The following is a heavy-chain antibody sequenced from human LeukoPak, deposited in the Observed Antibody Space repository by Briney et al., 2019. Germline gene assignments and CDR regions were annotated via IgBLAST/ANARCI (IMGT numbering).Heavy chain of an antibody. V-gene: IGHV4-4*07. CDR2: IYTSGST. CDR1: GGSISSYY. CDR3: ARRVLLWGSYYYYYMDV. J-gene: IGHJ6*03. Sequence: SETLSLTCTVSGGSISSYYWSWIRQPAGKGLEWIGRIYTSGSTNYNPSLKSRVTMSVDTSKNQFSLKLSSVTAADTAVYYCARRVLLWGSYYYYYMDVWGKGTTVTVSS. D-gene: IGHD3-10*01.